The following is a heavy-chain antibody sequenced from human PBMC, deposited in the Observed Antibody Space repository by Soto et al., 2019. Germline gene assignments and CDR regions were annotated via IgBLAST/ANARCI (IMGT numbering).Heavy chain of an antibody. CDR3: ARHIAGPRARGFDY. V-gene: IGHV4-4*02. J-gene: IGHJ4*02. CDR2: IYHSGTT. Sequence: QVHLQESGPGLVKPSGTLSLTCAVSGGSITTNWWSWVRQPPGKGLEWIGEIYHSGTTNYNPSLRGRVTISVDKSNNQCSLNLNSVTAPDSAIYYCARHIAGPRARGFDYWGQGNLVTVSS. CDR1: GGSITTNW. D-gene: IGHD6-13*01.